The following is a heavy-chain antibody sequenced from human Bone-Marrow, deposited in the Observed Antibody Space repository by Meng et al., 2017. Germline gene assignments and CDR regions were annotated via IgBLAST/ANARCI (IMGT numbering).Heavy chain of an antibody. D-gene: IGHD1-26*01. V-gene: IGHV4-31*01. Sequence: VELTESALGLVNPSHTLSLTCTVSRGSISSGGYYWSWIRQQPGKGLEWIGYIYYSVSTYYNPSLKSLVTISVDTSKNQFSLKLSSVTAADTAVYYCARVGYSGSRVTSYYFDYWGQGTLVTVSS. CDR1: RGSISSGGYY. J-gene: IGHJ4*02. CDR2: IYYSVST. CDR3: ARVGYSGSRVTSYYFDY.